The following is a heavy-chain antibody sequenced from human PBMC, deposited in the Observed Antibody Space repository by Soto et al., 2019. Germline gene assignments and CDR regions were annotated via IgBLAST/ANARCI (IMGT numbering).Heavy chain of an antibody. Sequence: PGGSLRLSCAASGFTFSSYAMHWVRQAPGKGLEWVAVISYDGSNKYYADSVKGRFTISRDNSKNTLYLQMNSLRAEDTAVYYCAKEAAALLWFGELLPNYYGMDVWGQGTTVTVSS. CDR1: GFTFSSYA. V-gene: IGHV3-30*04. J-gene: IGHJ6*02. CDR2: ISYDGSNK. D-gene: IGHD3-10*01. CDR3: AKEAAALLWFGELLPNYYGMDV.